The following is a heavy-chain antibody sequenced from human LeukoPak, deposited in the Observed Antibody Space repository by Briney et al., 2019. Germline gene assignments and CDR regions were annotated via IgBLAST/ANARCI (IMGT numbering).Heavy chain of an antibody. CDR2: ISAYNGYT. V-gene: IGHV1-18*01. Sequence: ASVKVSCKASGYTFTTYDISWVRQAPGRGLEWMGWISAYNGYTNYAQKFQDRVTMTTDTSTRTAYMEVRSLRSDDTAVYFCARDRFRGSTGNHFAYWGQGTLVTVSS. CDR1: GYTFTTYD. CDR3: ARDRFRGSTGNHFAY. J-gene: IGHJ4*02. D-gene: IGHD1-26*01.